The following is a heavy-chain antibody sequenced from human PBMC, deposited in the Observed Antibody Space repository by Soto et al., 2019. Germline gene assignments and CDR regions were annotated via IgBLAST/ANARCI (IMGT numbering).Heavy chain of an antibody. CDR3: ARVAEPYYYYGMDV. J-gene: IGHJ6*02. V-gene: IGHV1-2*02. D-gene: IGHD2-15*01. Sequence: ASVKVSCKASGYTFTGYDMHWVRQAPGQGLEWMGWINPNSGGTNYAQKFQGRVTMTRDTSISTAYMELSRLRSDDTAVYYCARVAEPYYYYGMDVWGQGTTVTVSS. CDR2: INPNSGGT. CDR1: GYTFTGYD.